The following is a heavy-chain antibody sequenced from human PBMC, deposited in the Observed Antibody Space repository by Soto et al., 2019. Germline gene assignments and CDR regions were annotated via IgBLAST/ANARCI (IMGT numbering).Heavy chain of an antibody. J-gene: IGHJ5*02. D-gene: IGHD2-2*01. CDR3: ARRSMGGYCSSTSCYAPNWFDP. CDR2: IYPGDSDT. V-gene: IGHV5-51*01. CDR1: GYSFTSYW. Sequence: GESLKISCKGSGYSFTSYWIGWVRQMPGKGLEWMGIIYPGDSDTRYSPSFQGQVTISADKSISTAYLQWSSLKASDTAMYYCARRSMGGYCSSTSCYAPNWFDPWGQGTLVTVSS.